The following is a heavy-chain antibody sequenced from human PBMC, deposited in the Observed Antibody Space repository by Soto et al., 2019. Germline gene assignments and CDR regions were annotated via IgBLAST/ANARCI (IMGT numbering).Heavy chain of an antibody. CDR2: INWNGGST. CDR3: ARLQEGNYYYYYGMDV. Sequence: GGSLSLSCAASGFTFYDYGMSWVRQAPGKGLEWVSGINWNGGSTGYADSVKGRFTISRDNAKNSLYLQMNSLRAEDTALYYCARLQEGNYYYYYGMDVWGQGTTVTVSS. V-gene: IGHV3-20*04. CDR1: GFTFYDYG. D-gene: IGHD4-4*01. J-gene: IGHJ6*02.